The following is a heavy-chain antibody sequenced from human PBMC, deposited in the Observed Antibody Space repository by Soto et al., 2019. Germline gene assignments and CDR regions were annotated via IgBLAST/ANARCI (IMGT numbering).Heavy chain of an antibody. CDR3: ATMGTPATGLYYFDY. CDR1: GGSISSGNYY. J-gene: IGHJ4*02. CDR2: ISYSGST. D-gene: IGHD1-7*01. Sequence: QVQLQESGPGLVKPSQTLSLTCTVSGGSISSGNYYWSWIRQPPGKGLEWIGFISYSGSTYYSASLKSRFTISVDPSKNQFSLNLSFVTAADTAVYYCATMGTPATGLYYFDYWGQGTLVTVSS. V-gene: IGHV4-30-4*01.